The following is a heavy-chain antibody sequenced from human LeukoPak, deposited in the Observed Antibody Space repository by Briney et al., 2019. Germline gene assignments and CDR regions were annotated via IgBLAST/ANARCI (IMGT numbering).Heavy chain of an antibody. D-gene: IGHD1/OR15-1a*01. CDR2: IYHSGST. CDR1: GGSISSTNW. V-gene: IGHV4-4*02. CDR3: ARDKRITGTTVGMDV. Sequence: SETLSLTCAVSGGSISSTNWWNWVRQPPGKGLEGIGQIYHSGSTNYNPSLKSRVTMSVDKSKNQFSLKLSSVTAADTAIYYCARDKRITGTTVGMDVWGQGTTVTVSS. J-gene: IGHJ6*02.